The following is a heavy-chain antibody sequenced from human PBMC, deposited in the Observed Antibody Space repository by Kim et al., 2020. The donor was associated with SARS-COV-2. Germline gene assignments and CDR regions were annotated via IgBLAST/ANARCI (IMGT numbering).Heavy chain of an antibody. Sequence: GGTRYNPPLNGRVTISVDLSKHQFSMRLNDVTAADTAVYYCTRRPSHYFDSWSRGVLVTVST. J-gene: IGHJ4*02. V-gene: IGHV4-61*07. CDR2: GGT. CDR3: TRRPSHYFDS.